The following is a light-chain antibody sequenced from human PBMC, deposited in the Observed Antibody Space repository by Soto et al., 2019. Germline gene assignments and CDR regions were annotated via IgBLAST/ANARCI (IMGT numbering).Light chain of an antibody. CDR1: SSDIGGYYY. CDR2: QVT. J-gene: IGLJ1*01. V-gene: IGLV2-14*01. CDR3: TSYSSSSTFYV. Sequence: QSVLTQPASVSGSPGQLITISCTGTSSDIGGYYYVSWYQHRPGKAPKLMIYQVTNRPSGVSNRFSGSKSGNTASLTISGLQAEDEADYCCTSYSSSSTFYVFGTGTKVTVL.